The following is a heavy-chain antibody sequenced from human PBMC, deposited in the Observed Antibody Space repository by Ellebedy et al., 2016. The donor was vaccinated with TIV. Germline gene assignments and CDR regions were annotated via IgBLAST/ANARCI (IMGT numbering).Heavy chain of an antibody. Sequence: SETLSLXCTVSGGSIMSNSFYWVWIRQPPGKGLEWIASIYNIGTTYYNPSLKSRVTMSVDTSKNQFSLKMRSVTAADTAVYYCARQDDSRGYWGQGTQVTVSS. D-gene: IGHD2-21*02. V-gene: IGHV4-39*01. J-gene: IGHJ4*02. CDR1: GGSIMSNSFY. CDR3: ARQDDSRGY. CDR2: IYNIGTT.